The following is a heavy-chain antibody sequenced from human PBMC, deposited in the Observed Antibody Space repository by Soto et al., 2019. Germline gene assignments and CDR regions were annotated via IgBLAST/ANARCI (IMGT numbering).Heavy chain of an antibody. D-gene: IGHD4-17*01. Sequence: GGSLRLSCAASGFFFSTYAMNWVRQAPGQGLEWVSAISNNGYDTYYAESVRGRFTISRDNSINTLYLQMSRLRTEDTAVYYCAHPRGYGVFDAVDIWGQGTMVTVSS. CDR3: AHPRGYGVFDAVDI. J-gene: IGHJ3*02. CDR1: GFFFSTYA. CDR2: ISNNGYDT. V-gene: IGHV3-23*01.